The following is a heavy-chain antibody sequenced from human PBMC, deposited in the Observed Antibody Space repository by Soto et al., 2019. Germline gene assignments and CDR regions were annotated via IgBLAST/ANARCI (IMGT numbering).Heavy chain of an antibody. J-gene: IGHJ4*02. CDR1: GTSVSNYY. Sequence: SETLSLTCLVSGTSVSNYYWIWIRQPAGKGLEHIGRIYTSGSTSYNPSLKSRVTMSMDTSQTQIYLNLTSVTAADTAVYYCARGGIQLSYAFDYWGQGIQVTVSS. CDR3: ARGGIQLSYAFDY. V-gene: IGHV4-4*07. D-gene: IGHD5-18*01. CDR2: IYTSGST.